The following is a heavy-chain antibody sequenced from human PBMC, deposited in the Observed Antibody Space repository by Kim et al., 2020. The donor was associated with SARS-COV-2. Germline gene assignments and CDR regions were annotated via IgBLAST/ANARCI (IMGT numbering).Heavy chain of an antibody. CDR2: ISGSSSIV. J-gene: IGHJ6*02. CDR1: GFTFSSYS. Sequence: GGSLRRSCAASGFTFSSYSMNWVRQAPGKGLEWVSYISGSSSIVYYADSVKGRFTISRDNAKNSLYLQMNSLRDEDTAVYYCARALPPYCSSTSCYGSHARGRDVWGQGTTVTVSS. D-gene: IGHD2-2*01. V-gene: IGHV3-48*02. CDR3: ARALPPYCSSTSCYGSHARGRDV.